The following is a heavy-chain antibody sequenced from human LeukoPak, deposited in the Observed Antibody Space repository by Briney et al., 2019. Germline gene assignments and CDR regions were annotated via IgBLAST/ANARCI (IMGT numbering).Heavy chain of an antibody. CDR3: ATYFYGEYGSYYFDY. CDR1: GAFITNSHW. D-gene: IGHD4-17*01. CDR2: IYHSGTT. J-gene: IGHJ4*02. Sequence: SETLSLTCAVSGAFITNSHWWSWARQPPGKGLEWIGEIYHSGTTNYNPSLQSRVTMSVDKSKNQFSLKLSSVAAADTAVYYCATYFYGEYGSYYFDYWGQGTLVTVSS. V-gene: IGHV4-4*02.